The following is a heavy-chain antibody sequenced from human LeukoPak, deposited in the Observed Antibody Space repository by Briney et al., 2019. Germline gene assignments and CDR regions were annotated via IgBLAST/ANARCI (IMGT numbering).Heavy chain of an antibody. D-gene: IGHD2-21*02. V-gene: IGHV3-30-3*01. Sequence: GGSLRLSCAASGFTFSSYAMHWVRQAPGKGLEWVAVISYDGSNKYYADSVKGRFTISRDYSKNTLSLQTNSLRVEDTAVYYCAKEYCGGNCYSRLYAFDIWGQGTMVTVSS. CDR3: AKEYCGGNCYSRLYAFDI. CDR2: ISYDGSNK. CDR1: GFTFSSYA. J-gene: IGHJ3*02.